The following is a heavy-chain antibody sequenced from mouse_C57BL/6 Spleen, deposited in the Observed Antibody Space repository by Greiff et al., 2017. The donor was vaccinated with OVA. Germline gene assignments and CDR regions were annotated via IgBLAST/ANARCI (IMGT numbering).Heavy chain of an antibody. CDR2: IRLKSDNYAT. V-gene: IGHV6-3*01. J-gene: IGHJ2*01. CDR3: TTHFDY. CDR1: GFTFSNYW. Sequence: EVKVEESGGGLVQPGGSMKLSCVASGFTFSNYWMNWVRQSPEKGLEWVAQIRLKSDNYATHYAEAVKGRFTISRDDSKSSVYLQMNNLRAEDTGIYYCTTHFDYWGQGTTLTVSS.